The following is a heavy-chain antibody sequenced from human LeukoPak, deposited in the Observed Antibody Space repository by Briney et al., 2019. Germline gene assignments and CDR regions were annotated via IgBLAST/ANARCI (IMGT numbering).Heavy chain of an antibody. CDR3: ARTFPSSSTPGGNWFDP. D-gene: IGHD6-6*01. J-gene: IGHJ5*02. V-gene: IGHV4-34*01. CDR2: INHSGST. Sequence: SETLSLTCAVYGGSFSGYYWSWIRQPPGKGLEWIGEINHSGSTNYNPSLKSRVTISVDTSKNQFSLKLSSVTAADTAVYYCARTFPSSSTPGGNWFDPWGQGTLVTVSS. CDR1: GGSFSGYY.